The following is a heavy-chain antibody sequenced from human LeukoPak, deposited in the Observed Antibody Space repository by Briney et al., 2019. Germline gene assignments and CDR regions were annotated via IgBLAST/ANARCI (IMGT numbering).Heavy chain of an antibody. D-gene: IGHD1-7*01. CDR2: ISYDGSNK. CDR1: GFTFGSYA. J-gene: IGHJ4*02. Sequence: GGSLRLSCAASGFTFGSYAMHWVRQAPGKGLEWVAVISYDGSNKYYADSVKGRFTISRDNSKNTLYLQMNSLRAEDTAAYYCARDPMATTELRDWGQGTLVTVSS. CDR3: ARDPMATTELRD. V-gene: IGHV3-30-3*01.